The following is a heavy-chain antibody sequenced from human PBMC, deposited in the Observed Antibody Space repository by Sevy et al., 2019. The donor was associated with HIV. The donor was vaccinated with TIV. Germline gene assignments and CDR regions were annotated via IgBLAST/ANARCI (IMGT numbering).Heavy chain of an antibody. CDR2: IYYSGST. CDR3: ARWGHGYNYFPRY. V-gene: IGHV4-39*01. D-gene: IGHD5-12*01. Sequence: SETLSLTCTVSGGSISSSSYYWGWMRQPPGKGLEWIGSIYYSGSTYYTPSLKSRVTISVDTSKNQFSLKLSSLTAADTAVYYCARWGHGYNYFPRYWGQGTLVTVSS. J-gene: IGHJ4*02. CDR1: GGSISSSSYY.